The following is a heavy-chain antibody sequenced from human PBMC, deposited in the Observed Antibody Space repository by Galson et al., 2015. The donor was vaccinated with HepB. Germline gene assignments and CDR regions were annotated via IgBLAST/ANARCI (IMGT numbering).Heavy chain of an antibody. D-gene: IGHD6-13*01. CDR2: TSFDGSHQ. CDR1: GFTFRSYG. V-gene: IGHV3-30*18. J-gene: IGHJ6*02. Sequence: SLRLSCAASGFTFRSYGMHWVRQAPGKGLEWVALTSFDGSHQDYGDYVKGRFTISRDNSKNTLYLQMNSLRAEDTAVYYCAKEHQLVGYYYAMDVWGQGTTVTVSS. CDR3: AKEHQLVGYYYAMDV.